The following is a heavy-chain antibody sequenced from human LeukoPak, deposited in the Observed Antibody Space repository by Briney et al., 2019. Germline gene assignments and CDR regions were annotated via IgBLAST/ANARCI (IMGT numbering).Heavy chain of an antibody. CDR1: GYTFTSYY. CDR3: ARLVYSSSPDV. CDR2: INPSGGST. D-gene: IGHD6-6*01. Sequence: ASVKVSCKASGYTFTSYYMHWVRQAPGQGLEWMGIINPSGGSTSYAQKFQGRVTMTRDTSTSTAYMELRSLRSDDTAIYYCARLVYSSSPDVWGQGTTVTVSS. J-gene: IGHJ6*02. V-gene: IGHV1-46*01.